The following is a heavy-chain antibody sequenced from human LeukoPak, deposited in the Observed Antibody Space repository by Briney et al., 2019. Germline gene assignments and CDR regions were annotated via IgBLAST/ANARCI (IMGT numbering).Heavy chain of an antibody. CDR2: TNPGNP. V-gene: IGHV7-4-1*02. J-gene: IGHJ4*02. CDR3: ARGGRGGSSGWYDMVY. Sequence: TNPGNPTYAQGFTGRFVFSLDTSVSTAYLQISSLKAEDTAVYYCARGGRGGSSGWYDMVYWGQGTLVTVSS. D-gene: IGHD6-19*01.